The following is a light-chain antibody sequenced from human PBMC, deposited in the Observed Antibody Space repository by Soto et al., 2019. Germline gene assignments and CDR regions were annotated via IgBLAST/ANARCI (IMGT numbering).Light chain of an antibody. V-gene: IGKV1-27*01. CDR2: AAS. Sequence: DIQMTQSPSSLSASVGDRVTITCRASQGISNYLAWYQQKPGKVPKLLISAASTLQSGVPSRFSGSGSGTDFTRTISSLQPEDVATYYCQKYNSAPHTFGQGTQLQIK. CDR1: QGISNY. CDR3: QKYNSAPHT. J-gene: IGKJ2*01.